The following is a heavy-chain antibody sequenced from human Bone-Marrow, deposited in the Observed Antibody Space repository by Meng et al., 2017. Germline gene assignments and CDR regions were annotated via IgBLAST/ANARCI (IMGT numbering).Heavy chain of an antibody. V-gene: IGHV4-30-4*01. CDR2: IYYSGST. CDR1: GGSISSGDYY. CDR3: ARDTYHYDSVTQPFD. D-gene: IGHD3-22*01. J-gene: IGHJ4*02. Sequence: QVQLQESGPGLVKPSQTLSLTCTFSGGSISSGDYYWSWIRQPPGKGLEWIGYIYYSGSTSYNPSLKSRVSISADTSKNQFSLKLSSVTAADTAVYYCARDTYHYDSVTQPFDWGQGTLVTVSS.